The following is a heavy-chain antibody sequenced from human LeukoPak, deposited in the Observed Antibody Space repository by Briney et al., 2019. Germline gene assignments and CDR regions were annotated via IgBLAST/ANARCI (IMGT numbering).Heavy chain of an antibody. CDR3: ARGRHDYGDPGDFDY. Sequence: ASVKVSCKASGYTFTGYYMHWVRQAPGQGLEWMGWINPNSGGTNYAQKFQGRVTMTRDTSISTAYMELSRLRSDDTAVYYCARGRHDYGDPGDFDYWGQGTPVTVSS. CDR2: INPNSGGT. D-gene: IGHD4-17*01. V-gene: IGHV1-2*02. CDR1: GYTFTGYY. J-gene: IGHJ4*02.